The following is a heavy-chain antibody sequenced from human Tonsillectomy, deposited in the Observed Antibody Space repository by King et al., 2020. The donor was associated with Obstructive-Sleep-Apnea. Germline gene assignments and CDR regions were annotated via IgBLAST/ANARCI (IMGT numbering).Heavy chain of an antibody. Sequence: VQLVQSGGGLVQPGGSLRLSCAVSGFTFSNHVMNWVRQAPGRGLEWVSAISPTGGSTSYADSVKGRFTISRDNSKSTLGLQMNSLRGEDTAVYYCAKGRNTDYFLESWGQGTLVTVSS. V-gene: IGHV3-23*04. J-gene: IGHJ4*02. CDR1: GFTFSNHV. CDR2: ISPTGGST. D-gene: IGHD2/OR15-2a*01. CDR3: AKGRNTDYFLES.